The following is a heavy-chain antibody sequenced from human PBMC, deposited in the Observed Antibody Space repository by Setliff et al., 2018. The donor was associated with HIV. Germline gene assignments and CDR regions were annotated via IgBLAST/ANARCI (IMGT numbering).Heavy chain of an antibody. CDR2: IYQSGST. Sequence: SETLSLTCAVSGYSISSDYYWGWIRQPPGKGLEWIGSIYQSGSTYYNPSLKSRVTISVDTSQNQFSLKLSSVTAADTAVYYCARGTAPRRGTNYGGNYPLDYWGQGTLVTVSS. CDR1: GYSISSDYY. D-gene: IGHD4-17*01. J-gene: IGHJ4*02. V-gene: IGHV4-38-2*01. CDR3: ARGTAPRRGTNYGGNYPLDY.